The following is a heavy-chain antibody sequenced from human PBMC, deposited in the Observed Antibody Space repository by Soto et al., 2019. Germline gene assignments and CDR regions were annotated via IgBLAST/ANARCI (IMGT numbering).Heavy chain of an antibody. CDR1: GFTFSTYS. CDR3: ARGRSGSYFWTPGY. D-gene: IGHD1-26*01. J-gene: IGHJ4*02. V-gene: IGHV3-48*01. CDR2: ISGGSKTI. Sequence: GGSLRLSCAASGFTFSTYSMTWVRQAPGKGLEWVSYISGGSKTIYYSDSVKGRFTISRDNAKNSLFLQMNSLRAEDTAVYYCARGRSGSYFWTPGYWGQGTLVTVSS.